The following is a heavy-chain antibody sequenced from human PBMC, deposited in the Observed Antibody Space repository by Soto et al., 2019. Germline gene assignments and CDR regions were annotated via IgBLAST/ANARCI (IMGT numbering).Heavy chain of an antibody. CDR2: IHTDGSTT. CDR1: GFSFSSYW. D-gene: IGHD4-4*01. Sequence: EVQLVESGGGLVQPGGSLRLSCAASGFSFSSYWMHWVRQAPGKGLVCVSRIHTDGSTTTYADSVKGRFTISRDNAKNTLDLQMNSLRVEDTAVYYCARKRVTTVGTFGFDFWGQGTVVTVSS. J-gene: IGHJ3*01. CDR3: ARKRVTTVGTFGFDF. V-gene: IGHV3-74*01.